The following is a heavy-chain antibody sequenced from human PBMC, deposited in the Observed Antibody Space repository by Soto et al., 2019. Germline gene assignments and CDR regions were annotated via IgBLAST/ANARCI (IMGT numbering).Heavy chain of an antibody. CDR1: GFTFSPIA. J-gene: IGHJ4*02. CDR3: ATRHLSFCSGGTCNPFDF. D-gene: IGHD2-15*01. Sequence: PGGSLRPSCAASGFTFSPIAMNWVRQAPGKGLEWVSTISVSGDYTYYADSVKGGFTISRDNSKNTQYLQMNSLRADDTAMYYCATRHLSFCSGGTCNPFDFWGQGALVTVSS. V-gene: IGHV3-23*01. CDR2: ISVSGDYT.